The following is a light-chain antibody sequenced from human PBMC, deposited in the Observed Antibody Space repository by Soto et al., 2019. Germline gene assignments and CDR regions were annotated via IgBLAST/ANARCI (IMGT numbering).Light chain of an antibody. V-gene: IGKV1-5*03. Sequence: DIQMTQSPSSLSASVGDRVTITCRASQSISTYLNWFQQKPGKAPKLLIYKASSLESGVPSRFSGSGSGTEFTLTISSLQPDDFATYYCQQYNSYPITFGQGTLLEIK. CDR3: QQYNSYPIT. J-gene: IGKJ5*01. CDR2: KAS. CDR1: QSISTY.